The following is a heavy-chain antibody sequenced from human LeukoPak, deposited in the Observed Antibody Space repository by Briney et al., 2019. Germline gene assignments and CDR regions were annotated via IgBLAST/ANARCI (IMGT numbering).Heavy chain of an antibody. D-gene: IGHD6-13*01. V-gene: IGHV3-74*01. Sequence: GRSLRLSCAASGYTFSSYWMHWVHQAPGKGLVWVSRINSDGSSTSYADSVKGRFTISRDNAKNTLYLQMNSLRAEDTAVYYCARVSIAAAGIDYWGQGTLVTVSS. CDR1: GYTFSSYW. CDR3: ARVSIAAAGIDY. J-gene: IGHJ4*02. CDR2: INSDGSST.